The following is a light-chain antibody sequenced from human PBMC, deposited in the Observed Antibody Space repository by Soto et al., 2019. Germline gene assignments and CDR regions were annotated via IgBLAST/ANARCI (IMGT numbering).Light chain of an antibody. J-gene: IGKJ4*01. CDR2: PAS. CDR1: QTISSW. CDR3: QQLNSYPLT. Sequence: DILMTQSPSTLSGSVGDRVTITCRASQTISSWLAWYQQVPGQAPYLLIYPASTLQSGVPSRFSGSGSGTEFTLTISSLQPEDFATYYCQQLNSYPLTFGGGTKVDNK. V-gene: IGKV1-9*01.